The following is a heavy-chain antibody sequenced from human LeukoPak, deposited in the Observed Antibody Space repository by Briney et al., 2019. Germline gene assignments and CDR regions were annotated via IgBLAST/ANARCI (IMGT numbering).Heavy chain of an antibody. CDR3: TRGDYGGNAGWFDP. J-gene: IGHJ5*02. D-gene: IGHD4-23*01. Sequence: GGSLRLSCTASGFTFGDYAMSWVRQAPGKGLEWVGFIRSKPYGGTTEYAASVKGRFTISRDDSKSIAHLQMNSLKTEDTAVYYCTRGDYGGNAGWFDPWGQGTLVTVSS. CDR2: IRSKPYGGTT. V-gene: IGHV3-49*04. CDR1: GFTFGDYA.